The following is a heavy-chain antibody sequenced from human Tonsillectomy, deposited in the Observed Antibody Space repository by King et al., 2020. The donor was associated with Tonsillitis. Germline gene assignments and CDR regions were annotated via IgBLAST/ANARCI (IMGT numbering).Heavy chain of an antibody. D-gene: IGHD4-17*01. CDR3: ARGQPKGTTYNY. Sequence: PLQESGPGLVKPSQTLSLTCTVSGGSISSDDYYWPWIRQPPGKGLEWIGYIFYSGSTYYSPSLKSRVTISVDTSKNQFSLKLTSVTAADTAVYYCARGQPKGTTYNYWGQGTLVTVSS. CDR1: GGSISSDDYY. V-gene: IGHV4-30-4*01. CDR2: IFYSGST. J-gene: IGHJ4*02.